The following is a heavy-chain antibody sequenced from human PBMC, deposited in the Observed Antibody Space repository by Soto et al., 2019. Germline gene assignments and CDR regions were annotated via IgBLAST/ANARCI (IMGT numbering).Heavy chain of an antibody. V-gene: IGHV4-31*03. CDR1: GGSISGGYY. J-gene: IGHJ5*02. CDR2: IYYSGSP. Sequence: SETLCLTCTVSGGSISGGYYWSWIRQHPGKGLEWIGYIYYSGSPYYNPSLKSRVTISVDTSKNQFSLKLSSVTAADTAVYYCAGIVVVPPTMGWFDPWGQGTLVTVSS. D-gene: IGHD2-2*01. CDR3: AGIVVVPPTMGWFDP.